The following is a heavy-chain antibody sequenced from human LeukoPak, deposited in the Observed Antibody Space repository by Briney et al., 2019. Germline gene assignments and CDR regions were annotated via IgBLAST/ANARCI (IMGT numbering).Heavy chain of an antibody. J-gene: IGHJ6*02. Sequence: PGRSLRLSCAASGFTFDDYAMHWVRQAPGKGLEWVAGISWNSGNIGYADSVEGRFTISRDNAKNSLYLQMNSLRGEDTALYYCGKDRSAYYYGMDVWGQGTTVTVS. CDR3: GKDRSAYYYGMDV. CDR1: GFTFDDYA. V-gene: IGHV3-9*01. CDR2: ISWNSGNI.